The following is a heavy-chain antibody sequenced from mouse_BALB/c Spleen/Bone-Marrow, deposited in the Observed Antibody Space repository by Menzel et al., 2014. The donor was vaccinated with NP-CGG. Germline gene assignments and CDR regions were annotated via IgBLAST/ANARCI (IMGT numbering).Heavy chain of an antibody. Sequence: QVHLQQPGAELVKPGASVKLSCKASGYTFTSYWMHWVKQRPGQGLEWIGEIDPSDSYTNYNQKFKGKATLTVDKSSSTAYMQLSSLTSEDSAVYYCARSRGYYDYWYFDVWGAGTTVTVSS. J-gene: IGHJ1*01. CDR3: ARSRGYYDYWYFDV. CDR2: IDPSDSYT. CDR1: GYTFTSYW. D-gene: IGHD2-4*01. V-gene: IGHV1-69*02.